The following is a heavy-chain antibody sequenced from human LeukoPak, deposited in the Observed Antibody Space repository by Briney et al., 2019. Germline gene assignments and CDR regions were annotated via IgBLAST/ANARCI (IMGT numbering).Heavy chain of an antibody. CDR1: GFTFSSYA. CDR2: ISYDGSNK. Sequence: PGGSLRLSCAASGFTFSSYAMNWVRQAPGKGLEWVAVISYDGSNKYYADSVKGRFTISRDNSKNTLYLQMNSLRAEDTAVYYCARDGLYYFDYWGQGTLVTVSS. D-gene: IGHD2/OR15-2a*01. V-gene: IGHV3-30*04. J-gene: IGHJ4*02. CDR3: ARDGLYYFDY.